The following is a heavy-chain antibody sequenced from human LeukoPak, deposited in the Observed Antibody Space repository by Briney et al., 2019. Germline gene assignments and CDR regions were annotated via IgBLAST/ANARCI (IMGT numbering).Heavy chain of an antibody. D-gene: IGHD6-13*01. CDR2: IYPGDSDT. J-gene: IGHJ4*02. CDR1: GYTFHSYW. V-gene: IGHV5-51*01. Sequence: GESLKISCKGSGYTFHSYWIAWVRQMPGKGLEWMGIIYPGDSDTRYSPSFQGQVTISADKSISTAYLQWSSLKASDTAMYYCASVYSSTSWDYWGQGTLVTVSS. CDR3: ASVYSSTSWDY.